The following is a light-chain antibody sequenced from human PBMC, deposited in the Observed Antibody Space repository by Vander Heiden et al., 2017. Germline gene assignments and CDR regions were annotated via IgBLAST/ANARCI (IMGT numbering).Light chain of an antibody. V-gene: IGLV1-47*02. J-gene: IGLJ1*01. CDR3: AAWDDSLSGPHYV. CDR1: SSNIGSNY. Sequence: QSVLTQPPSASGTPGQRVTISCSGSSSNIGSNYVYWYQQLPGTAPKLLIYSNNQRPSGVPDRFSGSKSGTSASLAISGLRSEEEADDYCAAWDDSLSGPHYVFGTGTKVTVL. CDR2: SNN.